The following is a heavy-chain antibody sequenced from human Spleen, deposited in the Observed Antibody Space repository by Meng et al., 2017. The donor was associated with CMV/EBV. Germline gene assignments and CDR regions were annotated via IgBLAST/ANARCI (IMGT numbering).Heavy chain of an antibody. V-gene: IGHV5-51*01. Sequence: GGSLRLSCKGSGYSFTGYWIGWVRQMPGKGLEWMGNIHPGDSDTRYSPSFQGQVTISADKSISTAYLQWSSLKASDTAMYYCASKVSVDTAMVVDAFDIWGQGTMVTVSS. D-gene: IGHD5-18*01. J-gene: IGHJ3*02. CDR2: IHPGDSDT. CDR1: GYSFTGYW. CDR3: ASKVSVDTAMVVDAFDI.